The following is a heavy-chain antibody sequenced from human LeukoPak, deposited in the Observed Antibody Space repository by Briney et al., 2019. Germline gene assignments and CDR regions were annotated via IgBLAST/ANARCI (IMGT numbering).Heavy chain of an antibody. CDR2: IIPIFGTA. CDR3: ARDLEAYSSSYNWFDP. CDR1: GGTFSSYA. V-gene: IGHV1-69*13. Sequence: SVKVSCKASGGTFSSYAISWVRQAPGQGLEWMGGIIPIFGTANYAQKFQGRVTITADESTSTAYMELSSLRSEDTAVYYCARDLEAYSSSYNWFDPWGQGALVTVSS. J-gene: IGHJ5*02. D-gene: IGHD6-13*01.